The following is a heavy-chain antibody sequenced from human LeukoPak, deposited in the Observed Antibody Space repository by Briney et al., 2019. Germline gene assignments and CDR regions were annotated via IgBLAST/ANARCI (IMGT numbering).Heavy chain of an antibody. CDR3: ARVKDSNDFWSGYYSYFDY. CDR1: GVSVSSGSYY. V-gene: IGHV4-61*01. D-gene: IGHD3-3*01. Sequence: SETLSLTCTVSGVSVSSGSYYWSWIRQPPGKGLEWIGYIYYSGTTNYNPSLKRLITISVDTSKNQFSLKLSSVTAADTAVYYCARVKDSNDFWSGYYSYFDYWGQGTLVTVSS. CDR2: IYYSGTT. J-gene: IGHJ4*02.